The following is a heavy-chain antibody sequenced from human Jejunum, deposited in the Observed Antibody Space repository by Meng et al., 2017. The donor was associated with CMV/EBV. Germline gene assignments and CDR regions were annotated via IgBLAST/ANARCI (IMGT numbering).Heavy chain of an antibody. CDR2: VNPNSGVT. J-gene: IGHJ5*02. CDR3: AKDEGVAILGVVYNWFDP. CDR1: TFPDFY. V-gene: IGHV1-2*02. D-gene: IGHD3-3*01. Sequence: TFPDFYLHWVRQAPGQGPEWMGWVNPNSGVTGYAPKFKGRVTMTRDTSISTAYMELTRLKSDDTALYYCAKDEGVAILGVVYNWFDPWGPGTLVTVSS.